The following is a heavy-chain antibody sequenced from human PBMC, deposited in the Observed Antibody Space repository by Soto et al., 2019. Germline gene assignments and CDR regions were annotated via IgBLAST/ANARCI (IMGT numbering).Heavy chain of an antibody. CDR1: GGSISSYY. V-gene: IGHV4-4*07. Sequence: SETLSLTCTVSGGSISSYYWSWIRQPAGKGLEWIGRIYYSGSNNYNPSLKSRVTISVDTSKNQFSLKLSPVTAADPAVYYCARSGIQLWTWKFDYWGQGTLVTVSS. D-gene: IGHD5-18*01. CDR3: ARSGIQLWTWKFDY. CDR2: IYYSGSN. J-gene: IGHJ4*02.